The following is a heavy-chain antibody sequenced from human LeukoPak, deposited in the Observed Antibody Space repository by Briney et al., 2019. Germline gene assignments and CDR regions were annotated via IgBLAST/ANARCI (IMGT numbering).Heavy chain of an antibody. V-gene: IGHV4-34*01. D-gene: IGHD4-17*01. J-gene: IGHJ3*02. CDR1: GASFSGYF. CDR3: ARGPDYYGDYISWFPDAFHI. Sequence: SETLSLTCAVSGASFSGYFWNRIRQSPEKGLEWIGEIKYDGTTNYNPSLTSRVTMSIDKATNQFHLKVTSLTAADTAVYCCARGPDYYGDYISWFPDAFHIWGQGTLVSVSP. CDR2: IKYDGTT.